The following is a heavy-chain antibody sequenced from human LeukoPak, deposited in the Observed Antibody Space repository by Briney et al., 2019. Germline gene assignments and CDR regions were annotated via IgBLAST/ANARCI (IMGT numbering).Heavy chain of an antibody. Sequence: PSETLSLTCTVSGGSISSYYWSWIRQPPGKGLEWIEYIYYSGSTNYNPSLKSRVTISVDTSKNQFSLKLSSVTAADTAVYYCARSYGSGGRFDYWGQGTLVTVSS. CDR2: IYYSGST. CDR3: ARSYGSGGRFDY. V-gene: IGHV4-59*01. J-gene: IGHJ4*02. CDR1: GGSISSYY. D-gene: IGHD3-10*01.